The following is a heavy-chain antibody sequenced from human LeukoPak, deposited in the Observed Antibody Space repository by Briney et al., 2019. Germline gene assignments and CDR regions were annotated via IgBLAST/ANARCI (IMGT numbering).Heavy chain of an antibody. CDR3: ARDYSHGGGSRYYGMDV. CDR1: GYTFTGYY. CDR2: INPNSGGT. V-gene: IGHV1-2*04. Sequence: ASVKVSCKASGYTFTGYYMHWVRQAPGQGLEWMGWINPNSGGTNYAQKFQGWVTMTRDTSISTAYMELSRLTSDDTAVYYCARDYSHGGGSRYYGMDVWGQGTTVTVPS. D-gene: IGHD3-16*01. J-gene: IGHJ6*02.